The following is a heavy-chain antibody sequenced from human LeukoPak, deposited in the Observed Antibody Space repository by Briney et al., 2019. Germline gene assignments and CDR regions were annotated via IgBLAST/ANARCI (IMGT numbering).Heavy chain of an antibody. CDR2: ISGSGGST. CDR1: GFTFSSYA. D-gene: IGHD2-2*01. Sequence: GGSLRLSCAASGFTFSSYAMSWVRQAPGKGLEWVSAISGSGGSTYYADSVKGRFTISRDNSKNTLYLQMKSLRAEDTAVYYCAKVYCSSTSCYFDYWGQGTLVTVSS. CDR3: AKVYCSSTSCYFDY. J-gene: IGHJ4*02. V-gene: IGHV3-23*01.